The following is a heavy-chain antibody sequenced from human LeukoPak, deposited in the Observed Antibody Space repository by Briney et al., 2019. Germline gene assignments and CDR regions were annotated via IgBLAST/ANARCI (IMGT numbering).Heavy chain of an antibody. J-gene: IGHJ3*02. D-gene: IGHD6-19*01. CDR1: GFTFSSYE. Sequence: GGSLRLSCAASGFTFSSYEMNWVRQAPGKGLVWVSRVNSDGSRTSYADSVKGRFTISRDNATNSLYLQMNSLRAEDTAVYYCAREQWLTKDAFDIWGQGTMVIVSS. CDR3: AREQWLTKDAFDI. CDR2: VNSDGSRT. V-gene: IGHV3-74*01.